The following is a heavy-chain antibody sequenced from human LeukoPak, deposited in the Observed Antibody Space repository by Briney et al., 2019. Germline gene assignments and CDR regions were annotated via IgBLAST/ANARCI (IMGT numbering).Heavy chain of an antibody. CDR3: ARAQYRYYFDY. D-gene: IGHD3-16*02. Sequence: GGSLRLSCAASGFTFSDYYMSWIRQAPGKGLEWVSYISSSSSYTNYADSVKGRFTISRDNAKNSLYLQMNRLRAEDTAVYYCARAQYRYYFDYWGQGTLVTVSS. CDR2: ISSSSSYT. CDR1: GFTFSDYY. J-gene: IGHJ4*02. V-gene: IGHV3-11*06.